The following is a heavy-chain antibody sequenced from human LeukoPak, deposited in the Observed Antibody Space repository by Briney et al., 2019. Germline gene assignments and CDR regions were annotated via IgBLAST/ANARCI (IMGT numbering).Heavy chain of an antibody. J-gene: IGHJ4*02. CDR3: ARESYGDYRAGGFDY. CDR2: ISPIFGTA. Sequence: GASVKVSCKASGGTFSSYAISWVRQAPGQGLEWMGGISPIFGTANYAQKFQGRVTITADESTSTAYMELSSLRSEDTAVYYCARESYGDYRAGGFDYWGQGTLVTVSS. D-gene: IGHD4-17*01. V-gene: IGHV1-69*13. CDR1: GGTFSSYA.